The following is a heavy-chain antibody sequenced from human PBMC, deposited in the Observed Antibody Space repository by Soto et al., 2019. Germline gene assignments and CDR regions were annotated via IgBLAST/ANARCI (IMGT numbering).Heavy chain of an antibody. J-gene: IGHJ4*02. V-gene: IGHV3-23*01. CDR3: AKDRRAGGNSAFYFDF. D-gene: IGHD3-16*01. Sequence: PGGSLRLAREPSGFKFRNYAISWVRQAPGKGLEWVSLISATGGGTYYAESAKGRFTISRDNSHNTLYLQVHSLTAEDTAVYYCAKDRRAGGNSAFYFDFWGQGAQVTVSS. CDR2: ISATGGGT. CDR1: GFKFRNYA.